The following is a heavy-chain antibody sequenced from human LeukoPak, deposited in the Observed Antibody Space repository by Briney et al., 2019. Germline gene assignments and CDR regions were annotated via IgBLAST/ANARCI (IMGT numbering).Heavy chain of an antibody. D-gene: IGHD6-13*01. J-gene: IGHJ6*02. Sequence: SETLSLTCTVSGGSISSYYWSWIRQPPGKGLEWIGYIYYSGSTNYILSLKSRVTISVDTSKNQFSLKLSSVTAADTAVYYCASLAAAGPYYYYYGMDVWGQGTTVTVSS. CDR2: IYYSGST. V-gene: IGHV4-59*01. CDR3: ASLAAAGPYYYYYGMDV. CDR1: GGSISSYY.